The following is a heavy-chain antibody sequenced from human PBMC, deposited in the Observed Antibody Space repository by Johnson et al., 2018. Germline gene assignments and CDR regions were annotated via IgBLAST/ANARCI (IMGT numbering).Heavy chain of an antibody. CDR2: INHSGST. J-gene: IGHJ6*03. CDR3: ARGRYYDFWSGYSYYYYYMDV. D-gene: IGHD3-3*01. CDR1: GGSFSGYY. Sequence: VQLQQWGAGLLKPSETLSLTCAVYGGSFSGYYWSWIRQPPGKGLEWIGEINHSGSTNYNPSLTSRVTITVDTSKSQLSLKLSPVTAADTAVYYCARGRYYDFWSGYSYYYYYMDVWGKGTTVTVSS. V-gene: IGHV4-34*01.